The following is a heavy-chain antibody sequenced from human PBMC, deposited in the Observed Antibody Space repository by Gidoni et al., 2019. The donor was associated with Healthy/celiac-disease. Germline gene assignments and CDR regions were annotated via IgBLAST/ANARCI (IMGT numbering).Heavy chain of an antibody. Sequence: QVQLVQSGAEVKKPGASVKVSCKASGYTFTSYGISWVRQAPGQGLEWMGWISAYNGNTNYAQKLQGRVTMTTDTSTSTAYMELRSLRSDDTAVYYCAREGKYGSGSNYYYYYGMDVWGQGTTVTVSS. D-gene: IGHD3-10*01. J-gene: IGHJ6*02. V-gene: IGHV1-18*01. CDR2: ISAYNGNT. CDR1: GYTFTSYG. CDR3: AREGKYGSGSNYYYYYGMDV.